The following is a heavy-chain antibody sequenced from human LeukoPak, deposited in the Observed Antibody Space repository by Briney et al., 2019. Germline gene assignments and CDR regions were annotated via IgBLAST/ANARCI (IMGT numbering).Heavy chain of an antibody. D-gene: IGHD5-18*01. CDR2: IIPTLEIA. CDR3: ARVLSGSWLWF. Sequence: GSSVKVSCKASGGTFSSYAITWVRQAPGQGLEWMGRIIPTLEIANYAQKFQGRVTITADKSTSTAYMELSSLRPEDTAVYYCARVLSGSWLWFWGRGTLVTVSS. CDR1: GGTFSSYA. J-gene: IGHJ4*02. V-gene: IGHV1-69*04.